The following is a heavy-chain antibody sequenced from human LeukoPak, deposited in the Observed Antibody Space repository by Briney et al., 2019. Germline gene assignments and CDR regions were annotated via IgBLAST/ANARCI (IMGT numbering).Heavy chain of an antibody. D-gene: IGHD3-22*01. J-gene: IGHJ3*02. CDR2: ISGSGGST. CDR1: GFTFSSYA. CDR3: ARDYHTFSYYDSSGRHDAFDI. Sequence: GGSLRLSCAASGFTFSSYAMSWVRQAPGKGLEWVSAISGSGGSTYYADSVKGRFTISRDNSKNTLCLQMNSLRAEDTAVYYCARDYHTFSYYDSSGRHDAFDIWGQGTMVTVSS. V-gene: IGHV3-23*01.